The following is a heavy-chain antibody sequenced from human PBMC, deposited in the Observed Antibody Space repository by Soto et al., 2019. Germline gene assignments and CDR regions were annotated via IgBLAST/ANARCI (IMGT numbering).Heavy chain of an antibody. CDR1: GFTFTDSA. CDR3: ARDGCSGSNCLNWFDP. J-gene: IGHJ5*02. D-gene: IGHD2-15*01. CDR2: IVVGSGNT. Sequence: AAVKVSCKASGFTFTDSAVQWVRQARGQRLEWIGWIVVGSGNTNYAQKFQERVTITRDMSTSTAYMELSNLRSEDTAVYYCARDGCSGSNCLNWFDPWGQGTLVTVSS. V-gene: IGHV1-58*01.